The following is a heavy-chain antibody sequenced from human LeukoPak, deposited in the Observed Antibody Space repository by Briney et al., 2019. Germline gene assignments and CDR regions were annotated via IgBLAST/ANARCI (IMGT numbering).Heavy chain of an antibody. D-gene: IGHD2-15*01. V-gene: IGHV3-13*05. CDR2: IGTAGDP. J-gene: IGHJ5*02. CDR3: ARERVHCSGGSCYSGGFDP. Sequence: GGSLRLSCAASGFTSSSYDMHWVRQATGKGLEWVSAIGTAGDPYYPGSVKGRFTISRENAKNSLYLQMNSLRAGDTAVYYCARERVHCSGGSCYSGGFDPWGQGTLVTVSS. CDR1: GFTSSSYD.